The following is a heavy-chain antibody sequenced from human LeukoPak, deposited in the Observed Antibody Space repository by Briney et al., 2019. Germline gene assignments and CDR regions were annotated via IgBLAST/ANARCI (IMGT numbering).Heavy chain of an antibody. V-gene: IGHV3-7*01. D-gene: IGHD5-12*01. CDR1: GFTFSSYW. J-gene: IGHJ5*02. Sequence: QSGGSLRLSCAAFGFTFSSYWMSWVRQAPGKGLEWVANIKQDGSEKYYVDSVKGRFTISRDNAKNSLYLQMNSLRAEDTAVYYCARDGGYCGYAWGQGTLVTVSS. CDR2: IKQDGSEK. CDR3: ARDGGYCGYA.